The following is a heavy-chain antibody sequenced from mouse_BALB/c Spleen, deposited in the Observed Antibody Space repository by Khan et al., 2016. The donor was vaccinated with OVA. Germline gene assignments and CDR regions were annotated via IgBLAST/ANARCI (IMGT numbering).Heavy chain of an antibody. CDR3: VNHGSSSAWFTY. CDR1: GYTFTSYW. CDR2: INPTTDYT. V-gene: IGHV1-7*01. Sequence: VQLQQSGAELAKPGASVKMSCKASGYTFTSYWMHWVKQRPGQGLEWIGYINPTTDYTEYNQIFKDKATLTADKSSSTAYMQLSSLTSEDSAVXYGVNHGSSSAWFTYWGQGTLVTVSA. J-gene: IGHJ3*01. D-gene: IGHD1-1*01.